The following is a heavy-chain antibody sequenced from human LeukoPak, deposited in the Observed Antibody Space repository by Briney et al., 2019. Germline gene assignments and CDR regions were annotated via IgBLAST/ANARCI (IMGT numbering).Heavy chain of an antibody. J-gene: IGHJ4*02. V-gene: IGHV3-23*01. CDR2: ISGRGNNT. CDR1: GFTFSTYA. D-gene: IGHD6-13*01. CDR3: ARAYSSSWYDY. Sequence: PGGSLRLSCAASGFTFSTYAMRWLRQAPGKGLEWVSSISGRGNNTYYADSVKGRFTIPRDNSKNTLHLQMNSLRAEDTAIYYCARAYSSSWYDYWGQGTLVSVSS.